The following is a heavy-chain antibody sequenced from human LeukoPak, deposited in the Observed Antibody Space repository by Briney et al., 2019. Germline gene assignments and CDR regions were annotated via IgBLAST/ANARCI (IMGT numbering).Heavy chain of an antibody. V-gene: IGHV1-46*01. J-gene: IGHJ4*02. Sequence: GASVKVSCKASGYTLTSYYMHWVRQAPGQGLEWMGIINPSGGSTSYAQKFQGRVTMTRDMSTSTVYMELSSLRSEDTAVYYCARVSGSSYFDYWGQGTLDTVSS. CDR3: ARVSGSSYFDY. D-gene: IGHD3-10*01. CDR2: INPSGGST. CDR1: GYTLTSYY.